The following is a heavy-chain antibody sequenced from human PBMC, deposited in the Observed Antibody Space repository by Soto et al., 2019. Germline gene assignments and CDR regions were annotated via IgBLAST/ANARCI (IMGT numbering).Heavy chain of an antibody. CDR2: ISAYNGNT. J-gene: IGHJ6*02. CDR1: GYTFTSYG. V-gene: IGHV1-18*04. D-gene: IGHD2-2*01. CDR3: ARDLGIVVVPAAIDYYGMDV. Sequence: ASVKVSCKASGYTFTSYGISWVRQAPGQGLEWMGWISAYNGNTNYAQKLQGRVTMTTDTSTSTAYMELRSLRSDDTAVYYRARDLGIVVVPAAIDYYGMDVWGQGTTVTVSS.